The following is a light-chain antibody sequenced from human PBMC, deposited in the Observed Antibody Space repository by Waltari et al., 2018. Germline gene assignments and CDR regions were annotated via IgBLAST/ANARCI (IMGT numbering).Light chain of an antibody. CDR2: DVF. V-gene: IGKV3-11*01. Sequence: EIVLTQSPATLSLSPGDTGTLSCRASQDISTDLAWYQHRPGQAPRLLMYDVFNRATGIPPRFSGSGSGTDFTLTISGLEPEDLAVYFCQQRSLWPRTFGPGTKVEI. CDR3: QQRSLWPRT. J-gene: IGKJ1*01. CDR1: QDISTD.